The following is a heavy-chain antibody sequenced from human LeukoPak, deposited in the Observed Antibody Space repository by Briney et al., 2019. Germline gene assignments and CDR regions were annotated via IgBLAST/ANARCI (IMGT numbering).Heavy chain of an antibody. J-gene: IGHJ4*02. CDR1: GYTLTELS. D-gene: IGHD2-21*02. V-gene: IGHV1-24*01. CDR3: ATALRWVTAIYFDY. Sequence: GASVNVSCKVSGYTLTELSMHWVRQAPGKGLEWMGGFDPEDGETIYAQKFQGRVTMTEDTSTDTAYMELSSLRSEDTTVYYCATALRWVTAIYFDYWGQGTLVTVSS. CDR2: FDPEDGET.